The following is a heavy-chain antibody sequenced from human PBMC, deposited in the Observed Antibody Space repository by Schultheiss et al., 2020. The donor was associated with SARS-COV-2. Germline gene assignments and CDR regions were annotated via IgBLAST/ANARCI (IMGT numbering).Heavy chain of an antibody. Sequence: GGSLRLSCAASGFTFSSYAMSWVRQAPGKGLEWVSAISGSGRNTDYADSVKGRFTISRDNSKNTLYLQMNSLRAEDTAVYYCARGNYGDYGVNYWGQGTLVTGSS. V-gene: IGHV3-23*01. CDR2: ISGSGRNT. J-gene: IGHJ4*02. CDR1: GFTFSSYA. CDR3: ARGNYGDYGVNY. D-gene: IGHD4-17*01.